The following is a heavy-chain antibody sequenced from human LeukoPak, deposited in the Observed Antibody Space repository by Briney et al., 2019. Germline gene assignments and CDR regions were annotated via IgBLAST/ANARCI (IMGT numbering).Heavy chain of an antibody. V-gene: IGHV1-24*01. CDR1: GYTLTELS. CDR2: FDPEDGET. D-gene: IGHD2-15*01. J-gene: IGHJ4*02. Sequence: ASVKVSCKVSGYTLTELSMHWVRQAPGKGLEWMGGFDPEDGETIYAQKFQGRVTMTEDTSTDTAYMELSSLRSEDTAVYYCATNIARIGYCSGGSCYGSNLGYWGQGTLVTVSS. CDR3: ATNIARIGYCSGGSCYGSNLGY.